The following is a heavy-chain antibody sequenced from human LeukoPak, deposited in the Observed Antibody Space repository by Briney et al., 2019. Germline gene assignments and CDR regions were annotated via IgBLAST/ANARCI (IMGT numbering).Heavy chain of an antibody. CDR3: ARDSNPLTYYYGSGSSQDNWFDP. J-gene: IGHJ5*02. D-gene: IGHD3-10*01. Sequence: ASVKVSCKASGQSLTGYFIHWVRQAPGQRLEWMGWINAGNGNTKYSQKFQGRVTITRDTSASTAYMELSSLRSEDTAVYYCARDSNPLTYYYGSGSSQDNWFDPWGQGTLVTVSS. CDR1: GQSLTGYF. CDR2: INAGNGNT. V-gene: IGHV1-3*01.